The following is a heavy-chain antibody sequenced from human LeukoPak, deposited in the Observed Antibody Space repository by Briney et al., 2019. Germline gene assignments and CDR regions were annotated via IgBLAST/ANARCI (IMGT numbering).Heavy chain of an antibody. CDR3: ARRTAYYDFWSGYYTGAFDI. V-gene: IGHV1-69*13. CDR2: IIPIFGTA. J-gene: IGHJ3*02. D-gene: IGHD3-3*01. Sequence: SVKVSCKASGGTFSSYAISWVRQAPGQGLEWMGGIIPIFGTANYAQKFQGRVTITADESTSTAYMELSSLRSEDTAVYYCARRTAYYDFWSGYYTGAFDIWGQGTMVTVSS. CDR1: GGTFSSYA.